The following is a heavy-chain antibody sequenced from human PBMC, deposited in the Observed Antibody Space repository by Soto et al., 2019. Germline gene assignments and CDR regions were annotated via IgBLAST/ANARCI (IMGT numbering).Heavy chain of an antibody. CDR2: IYPGDSDT. D-gene: IGHD2-21*02. CDR1: GYSFTGYW. V-gene: IGHV5-51*01. J-gene: IGHJ5*02. Sequence: PGESLKVSCXGSGYSFTGYWIGWVRQMPGKGLEWMGIIYPGDSDTRYSPSFQGQVTISADKSISTAYLQWSSLKASDTAMYYCARQSAYCGGDCYSWWFDPWGQGTLVTVSS. CDR3: ARQSAYCGGDCYSWWFDP.